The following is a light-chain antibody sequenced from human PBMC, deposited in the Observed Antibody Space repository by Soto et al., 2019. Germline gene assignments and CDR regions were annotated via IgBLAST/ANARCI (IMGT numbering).Light chain of an antibody. CDR3: QSYDTSLSGVV. V-gene: IGLV1-40*01. CDR2: NNI. J-gene: IGLJ2*01. Sequence: QSVLTQPPSVSGAPGQRVTISCTGSGSNIGTDYDVHWYQHLPGTAPKLLIYNNINRPSGVPDRFSGSKSGTSASLAITGLQAEDEADYYCQSYDTSLSGVVFGGGTQLTVL. CDR1: GSNIGTDYD.